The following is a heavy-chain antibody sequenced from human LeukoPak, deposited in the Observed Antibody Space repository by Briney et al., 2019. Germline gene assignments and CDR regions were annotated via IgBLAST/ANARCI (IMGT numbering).Heavy chain of an antibody. V-gene: IGHV3-48*03. CDR1: GFTFSSYE. CDR2: ISSSGSTI. Sequence: GGSLRLSCAASGFTFSSYEMSWVRQAPGKGLEGVSYISSSGSTIYYADSVKGRFTISRDNAKNSLYLQMNSLRAEDTAVYYCAELGITMIGGVWGKGTTVTISS. J-gene: IGHJ6*04. CDR3: AELGITMIGGV. D-gene: IGHD3-10*02.